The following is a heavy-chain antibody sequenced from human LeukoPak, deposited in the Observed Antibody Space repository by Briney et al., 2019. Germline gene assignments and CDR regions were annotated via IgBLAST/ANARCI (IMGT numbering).Heavy chain of an antibody. J-gene: IGHJ4*02. CDR1: GYTFTGYY. CDR3: AIDYGGNSYYFDY. D-gene: IGHD4-23*01. Sequence: ASVKVSCKASGYTFTGYYMHWVRQAPGQGLEWMGWINPNSGGTNYAQKFQGRVTMTRDTSISTAYMELSRLRSDDTAVYYCAIDYGGNSYYFDYWGQGTLVTVSS. CDR2: INPNSGGT. V-gene: IGHV1-2*02.